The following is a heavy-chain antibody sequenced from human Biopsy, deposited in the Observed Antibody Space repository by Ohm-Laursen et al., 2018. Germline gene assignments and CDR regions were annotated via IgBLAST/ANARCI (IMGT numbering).Heavy chain of an antibody. CDR1: SYTFTDYN. J-gene: IGHJ4*02. V-gene: IGHV1-2*02. D-gene: IGHD2-8*01. CDR2: INCKTGAT. CDR3: ARDPLNGHKHFDY. Sequence: SSAKVSCKASSYTFTDYNIHWMRQAPGQGLEWPGYINCKTGATNYAQKFQGTVTMTRDTSISTAYLALGSLRSADTAIYYCARDPLNGHKHFDYWGQGSLVTVSS.